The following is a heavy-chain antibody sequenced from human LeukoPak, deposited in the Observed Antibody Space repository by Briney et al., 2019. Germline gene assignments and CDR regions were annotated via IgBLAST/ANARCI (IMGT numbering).Heavy chain of an antibody. CDR2: IFWNDDK. J-gene: IGHJ5*02. D-gene: IGHD2-2*01. CDR1: GFSLSTSGVG. V-gene: IGHV2-5*01. CDR3: AHWTRFCSSMCCPMWIDP. Sequence: SGPTLVKPTQTLTLTCTFSGFSLSTSGVGVGWIRQPPGKALEWLALIFWNDDKRYSPSLKTRLTVTKDTSKNQVVLTMTNMDPVDTATYYCAHWTRFCSSMCCPMWIDPWGQGTLVTVSS.